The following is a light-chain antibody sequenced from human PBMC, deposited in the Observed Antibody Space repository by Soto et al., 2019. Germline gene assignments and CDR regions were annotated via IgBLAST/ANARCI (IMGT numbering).Light chain of an antibody. V-gene: IGLV1-40*01. J-gene: IGLJ2*01. CDR2: GNS. CDR1: SSKIGAGYD. Sequence: QAVVTQPPSVSGAPRQRVTISCTGSSSKIGAGYDVHWYQQLPGTAPKLLIYGNSNRPSGVPDRFSGSKSGTSASLASTGLQAEDESDYYCQSYDSSLSGNVVFGGGTQLTVL. CDR3: QSYDSSLSGNVV.